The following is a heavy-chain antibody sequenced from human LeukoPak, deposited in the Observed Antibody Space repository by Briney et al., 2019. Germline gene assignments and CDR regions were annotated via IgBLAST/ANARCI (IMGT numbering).Heavy chain of an antibody. CDR1: GFTFSDHY. Sequence: GGSLRLSCAASGFTFSDHYMDWVRQAPGKGLEWVGRSRNKANTYTTEYAASVKGRFTISRDDSKNSLSLQMNSLKTEDTAVYYCARGSWSAAGTSIDYWGQGTLVTVSS. J-gene: IGHJ4*02. V-gene: IGHV3-72*01. CDR2: SRNKANTYTT. CDR3: ARGSWSAAGTSIDY. D-gene: IGHD6-13*01.